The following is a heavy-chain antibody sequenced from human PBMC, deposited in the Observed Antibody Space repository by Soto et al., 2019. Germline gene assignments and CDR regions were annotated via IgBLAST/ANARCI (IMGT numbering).Heavy chain of an antibody. CDR1: GGTFSSYA. CDR2: IIPTFGTA. CDR3: ARDRGYSSSWYSAVNWFDP. Sequence: QVQLVQSGAEVKKPGSSVKVSCKASGGTFSSYAISWVRQAPGQGLEWMGGIIPTFGTANYAQKFQGRVTMTADESTSTAYMELSSLRSEDTAVYYCARDRGYSSSWYSAVNWFDPWGQGTLVTVSS. J-gene: IGHJ5*02. V-gene: IGHV1-69*01. D-gene: IGHD6-13*01.